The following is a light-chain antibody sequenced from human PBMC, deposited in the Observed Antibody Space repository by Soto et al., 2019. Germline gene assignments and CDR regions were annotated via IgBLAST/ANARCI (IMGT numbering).Light chain of an antibody. J-gene: IGKJ1*01. CDR3: QQYTNTNNPWM. V-gene: IGKV1-5*01. CDR1: QSICSW. CDR2: DAS. Sequence: IQMTQSPSTLSASVGDRVTITCRASQSICSWLAWYQQKPGKAPKLLIYDASSLESGVPSRFSGSGSGTEFTLIISGLQPDDSATYYCQQYTNTNNPWMFGQGTKVDIK.